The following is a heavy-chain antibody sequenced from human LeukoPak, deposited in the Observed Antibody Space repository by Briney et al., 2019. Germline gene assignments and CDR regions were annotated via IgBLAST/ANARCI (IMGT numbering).Heavy chain of an antibody. J-gene: IGHJ6*03. V-gene: IGHV1-8*01. CDR3: ARGRKTHAVAARPGVYYYYYMDV. CDR2: MNSIRVNT. Sequence: VHVSCQACVWTSPSYAINWVGQASCQGREWMGLMNSIRVNTGNAQKLQGSVTTTRNTSISTAYMEVSSLRSEDTAVYYCARGRKTHAVAARPGVYYYYYMDVWGKGTTVTVSS. CDR1: VWTSPSYA. D-gene: IGHD6-6*01.